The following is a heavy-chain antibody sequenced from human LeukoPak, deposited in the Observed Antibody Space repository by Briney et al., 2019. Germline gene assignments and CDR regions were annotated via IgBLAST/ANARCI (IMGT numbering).Heavy chain of an antibody. CDR1: GFTFSNAW. V-gene: IGHV3-23*01. CDR2: ISGSSGNT. J-gene: IGHJ4*02. D-gene: IGHD1-14*01. CDR3: AKPAKTDYTDY. Sequence: PGGSLRLSCAASGFTFSNAWMSWVRQAPGKGLEWVSAISGSSGNTYYADSVKGRFTISRDNSKNTLYLQMNNLRAEDTALYYCAKPAKTDYTDYWGQGTLVTVSS.